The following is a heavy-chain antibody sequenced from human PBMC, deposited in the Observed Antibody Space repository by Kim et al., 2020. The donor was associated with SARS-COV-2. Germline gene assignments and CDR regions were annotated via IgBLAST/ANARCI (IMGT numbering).Heavy chain of an antibody. CDR3: ARGTFGSSYVY. CDR1: GYTFTDYY. CDR2: INPNSGDI. J-gene: IGHJ4*02. D-gene: IGHD3-16*01. Sequence: ASVKVSCKASGYTFTDYYMHWVRQAPGQGLEWMGWINPNSGDINSIQKFQGRVTMTRDTSISTAYMELTRLRSDDTAVYYCARGTFGSSYVYWGQGTLVTVSS. V-gene: IGHV1-2*02.